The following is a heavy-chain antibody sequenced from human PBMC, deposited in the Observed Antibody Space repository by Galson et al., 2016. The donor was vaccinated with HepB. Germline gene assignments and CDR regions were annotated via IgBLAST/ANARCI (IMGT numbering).Heavy chain of an antibody. Sequence: SVKVSCKASGGTFSSYAISWVRQAPGQGLEWMGGIIPIFGTANYAQTFHGRVTITADESTSTAYMELSSLRSEDTAVYYCARSFYGSGSSRYYYYGMDVWGQGTTVTVSS. CDR1: GGTFSSYA. J-gene: IGHJ6*02. V-gene: IGHV1-69*13. CDR3: ARSFYGSGSSRYYYYGMDV. D-gene: IGHD3-10*01. CDR2: IIPIFGTA.